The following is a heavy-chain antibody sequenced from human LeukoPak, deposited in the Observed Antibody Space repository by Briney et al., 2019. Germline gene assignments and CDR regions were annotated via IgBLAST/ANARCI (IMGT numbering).Heavy chain of an antibody. J-gene: IGHJ5*02. CDR3: AREAVPAAEGWFDP. V-gene: IGHV1-24*01. Sequence: GASVKVSCKVSGYTLTELSMHWVRQAPGKGLEWMGGFDSEDGETIYAQKFQGRVTITADKNTSTAYMELSSLRSEDTAVYYCAREAVPAAEGWFDPWGQGTLVTVSS. CDR1: GYTLTELS. D-gene: IGHD2-2*01. CDR2: FDSEDGET.